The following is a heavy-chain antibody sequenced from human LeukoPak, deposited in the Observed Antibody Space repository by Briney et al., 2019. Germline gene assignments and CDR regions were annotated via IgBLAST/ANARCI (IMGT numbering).Heavy chain of an antibody. J-gene: IGHJ5*02. CDR2: IYSSGST. CDR1: GGSISDYY. V-gene: IGHV4-4*07. CDR3: ARAERPDYGDYDWFDP. D-gene: IGHD4-17*01. Sequence: SETLSVTCTVSGGSISDYYWSWIRQPAGKGLEWIGRIYSSGSTNYNPSLKSRVTMSVDTSKNQFSLKLSSVTAADTAVYYCARAERPDYGDYDWFDPWGQGTLVTVSS.